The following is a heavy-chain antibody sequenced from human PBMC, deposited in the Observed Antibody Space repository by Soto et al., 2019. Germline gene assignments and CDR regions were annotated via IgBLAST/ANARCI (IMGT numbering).Heavy chain of an antibody. CDR3: ARGPAGLPDY. V-gene: IGHV4-34*01. J-gene: IGHJ4*02. CDR2: INHSGST. D-gene: IGHD2-2*01. CDR1: GGSFSGYY. Sequence: QVQLQQWGAGLLKPSETLSLTCAVYGGSFSGYYWSWIRQPPGKGLEWIGEINHSGSTNYNPSLKSRVTISVDTSKNQFSLKLSSVTAADTAVYYCARGPAGLPDYWGQGTLVTVSS.